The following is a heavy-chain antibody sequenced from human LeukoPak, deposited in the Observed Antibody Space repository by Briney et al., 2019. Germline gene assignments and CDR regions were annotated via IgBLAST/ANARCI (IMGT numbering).Heavy chain of an antibody. J-gene: IGHJ3*02. V-gene: IGHV3-53*01. Sequence: PGGSLRLSCAASGFTVSSNYMSWVRQAPGKGLEWVSVIYSGGSTYYADSVKGRFTISRDNSKNTLYLQMNSLSAEDTAVYYCARDGEYYYDSSTDIGAFDIWGQGTMVTVSS. CDR3: ARDGEYYYDSSTDIGAFDI. D-gene: IGHD3-22*01. CDR2: IYSGGST. CDR1: GFTVSSNY.